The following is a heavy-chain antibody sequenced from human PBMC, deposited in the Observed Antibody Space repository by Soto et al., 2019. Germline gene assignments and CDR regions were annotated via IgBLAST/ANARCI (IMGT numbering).Heavy chain of an antibody. J-gene: IGHJ5*02. CDR1: GFTFSSYA. CDR3: ARDKTQGAGWFDP. V-gene: IGHV3-53*01. Sequence: GGSLRLSCAASGFTFSSYAMNWVRQAPGKGLEWVSVLYNSETTYYAESVKGRFTISRDTVKNTVYLEMNNLRVDDTAVYYCARDKTQGAGWFDPWGRGTLVTVSS. CDR2: LYNSETT.